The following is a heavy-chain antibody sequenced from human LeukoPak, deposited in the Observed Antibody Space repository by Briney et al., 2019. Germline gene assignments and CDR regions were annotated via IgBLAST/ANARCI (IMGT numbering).Heavy chain of an antibody. V-gene: IGHV4-59*01. CDR3: ARGYGSGSYLGFDY. CDR1: GGSISSYY. CDR2: IYYSGST. J-gene: IGHJ4*02. Sequence: SETLPLTCTVSGGSISSYYLSWIRQPPGKGLEWIGYIYYSGSTNYNPSLKSRVTISVDTSKNQFSLQLSSVTAADTAVYYCARGYGSGSYLGFDYWGQGTLVTVSS. D-gene: IGHD3-10*01.